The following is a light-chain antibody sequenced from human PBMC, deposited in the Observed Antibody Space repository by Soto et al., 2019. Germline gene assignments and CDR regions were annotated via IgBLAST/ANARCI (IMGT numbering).Light chain of an antibody. CDR1: QSVSVN. V-gene: IGKV3-15*01. J-gene: IGKJ2*01. CDR3: LQYNSWPYT. CDR2: DAS. Sequence: EVVMTQSPGTLSVSPGEGATLSCRASQSVSVNLAWYQHRPGQAPRPLIYDASTRAIGVPARFSGRGSGTDFTLTISSLQSEDFAIYYCLQYNSWPYTFGRGTKLEI.